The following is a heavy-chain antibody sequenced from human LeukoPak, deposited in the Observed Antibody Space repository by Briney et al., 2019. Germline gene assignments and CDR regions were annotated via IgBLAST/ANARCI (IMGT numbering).Heavy chain of an antibody. J-gene: IGHJ4*02. CDR3: ARALETEEMATITAFDY. D-gene: IGHD5-24*01. CDR2: VNSDESST. CDR1: GFTFSNYW. Sequence: GGSLRLSCAASGFTFSNYWMHWVRQIPGKGLVWVSRVNSDESSTTYADSVKGRFTISRDNAKNTLYLQMNSLRAEDTAVCYCARALETEEMATITAFDYWGQGTLVTVSS. V-gene: IGHV3-74*01.